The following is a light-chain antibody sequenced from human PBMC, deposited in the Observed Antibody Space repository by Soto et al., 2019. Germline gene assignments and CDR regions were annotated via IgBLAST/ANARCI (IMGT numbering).Light chain of an antibody. CDR3: FSFTSTNTHV. CDR2: ETS. CDR1: ISDFGSYKF. V-gene: IGLV2-23*01. Sequence: QSALTQPASLSGSPGQSVTISCTGTISDFGSYKFVSWYQHHPGTVPKVIIYETSKRPSGVSDRFSGSKSGNTASPTISGLQAEDEADYYCFSFTSTNTHVFGSGTKVTVL. J-gene: IGLJ1*01.